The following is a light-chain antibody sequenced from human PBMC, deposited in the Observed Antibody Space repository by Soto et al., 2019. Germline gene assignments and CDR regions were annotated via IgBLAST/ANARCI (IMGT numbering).Light chain of an antibody. Sequence: QSVLTQPASVSGSPGQSITISCTGTSSDVGGYNYVSWYQQHPGKAPKLMIYEVRNRPSGVSNRFSGSKSGNTASLTISGLQAEDEADYYCSSYTSSSTVLFGGGTKLTVL. V-gene: IGLV2-14*01. CDR2: EVR. CDR1: SSDVGGYNY. J-gene: IGLJ2*01. CDR3: SSYTSSSTVL.